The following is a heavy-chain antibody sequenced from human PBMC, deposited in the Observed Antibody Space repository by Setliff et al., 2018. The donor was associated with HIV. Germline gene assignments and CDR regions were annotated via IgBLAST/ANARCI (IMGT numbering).Heavy chain of an antibody. Sequence: PGGSLRLSCAASGFTFSSFWMTWVRQAPGKGLEWVANIKEDGSETFYVDSVKGRFITSIDNAKNSLFLQMNSLKAEDTAVYYCARAYNVYDYRFDNSGYDYWGKGTLVTVSS. V-gene: IGHV3-7*03. CDR2: IKEDGSET. J-gene: IGHJ4*02. CDR1: GFTFSSFW. CDR3: ARAYNVYDYRFDNSGYDY. D-gene: IGHD3-22*01.